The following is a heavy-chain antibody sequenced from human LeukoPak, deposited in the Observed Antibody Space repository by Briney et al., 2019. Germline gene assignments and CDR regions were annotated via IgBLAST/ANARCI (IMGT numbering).Heavy chain of an antibody. J-gene: IGHJ4*02. CDR1: GFTFSSFA. V-gene: IGHV3-23*01. CDR3: VKDPYYYDSSGYSRPFDY. D-gene: IGHD3-22*01. Sequence: GGSVRLSCAASGFTFSSFAINWVRQAPGKGLEGVSASSHSGGNTYYADSVKGRFTIARVNFKNTLYLQMSSLRAEDTAFYYCVKDPYYYDSSGYSRPFDYWGQGTLVTVSS. CDR2: SSHSGGNT.